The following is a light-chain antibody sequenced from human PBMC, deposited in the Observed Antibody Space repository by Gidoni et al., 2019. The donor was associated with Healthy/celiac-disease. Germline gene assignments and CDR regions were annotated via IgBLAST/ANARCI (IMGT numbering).Light chain of an antibody. CDR3: QQYDNLPT. Sequence: IKITQSPSSLSASVGDRVTITCQASQDISNYLNWYQQKPGKAPKLLIYDASNLETGVPSRFSGSGSGTDFTFTISSLQPEDIATYYCQQYDNLPTFGGGTKVEIK. CDR2: DAS. CDR1: QDISNY. V-gene: IGKV1-33*01. J-gene: IGKJ4*01.